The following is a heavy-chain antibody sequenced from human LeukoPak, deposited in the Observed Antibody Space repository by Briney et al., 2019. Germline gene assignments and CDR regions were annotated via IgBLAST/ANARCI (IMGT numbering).Heavy chain of an antibody. D-gene: IGHD3-10*01. J-gene: IGHJ5*02. CDR1: GGSISSYH. CDR2: IYYSGST. Sequence: SETLSLICTVSGGSISSYHWSWLRQPPGKGLEWIGYIYYSGSTNYNPSLRSRVTISVDTSKNQFSLKLSSVTAAGTAVYYCARGKLPSIAMVRGVRHTSWFDPWGQGTLVTVSS. V-gene: IGHV4-59*01. CDR3: ARGKLPSIAMVRGVRHTSWFDP.